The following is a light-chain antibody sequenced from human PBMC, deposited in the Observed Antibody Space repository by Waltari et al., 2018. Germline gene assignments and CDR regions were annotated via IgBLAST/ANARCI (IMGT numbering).Light chain of an antibody. V-gene: IGKV3-11*01. Sequence: DIVLTQSPAPLSLSPGERATLSCRASQSINIYLAWYQQKPGQAPRLLIFDASKRATGIPPRFSGSGSGTDFTLTISSLEPEDFAVYYCQQRDTFGQGTKLEIK. CDR1: QSINIY. J-gene: IGKJ2*01. CDR3: QQRDT. CDR2: DAS.